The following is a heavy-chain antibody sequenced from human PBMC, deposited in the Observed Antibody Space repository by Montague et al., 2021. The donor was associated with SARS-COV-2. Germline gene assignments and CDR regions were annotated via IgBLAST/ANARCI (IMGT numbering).Heavy chain of an antibody. Sequence: SETLSLTCTVSGGSISSYHWGWIRQPPGKGLEWIGTIYYSGSAYYNPSLKSRVTISVDTSKDQFSLKLNSVTATDTAVYYCARLESTRGVIIRGAFHIWGQGTKVTVSS. CDR2: IYYSGSA. V-gene: IGHV4-39*01. CDR3: ARLESTRGVIIRGAFHI. D-gene: IGHD3-10*01. J-gene: IGHJ3*02. CDR1: GGSISSYH.